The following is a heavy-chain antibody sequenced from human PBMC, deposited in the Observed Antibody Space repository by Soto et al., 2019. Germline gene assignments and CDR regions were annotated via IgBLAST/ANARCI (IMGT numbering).Heavy chain of an antibody. D-gene: IGHD1-26*01. V-gene: IGHV4-59*08. CDR3: ARRWGAAFDY. CDR2: IYYSGST. Sequence: QVQLQESGPGLVKPSETLSLTCTVSGGSISSYYWSWIRQPPGKGLEWIGYIYYSGSTNYNPSLKMRVTISVDTFNNQFSLKLSSVTAADTAVYYCARRWGAAFDYWGQGTLVTVSS. CDR1: GGSISSYY. J-gene: IGHJ4*02.